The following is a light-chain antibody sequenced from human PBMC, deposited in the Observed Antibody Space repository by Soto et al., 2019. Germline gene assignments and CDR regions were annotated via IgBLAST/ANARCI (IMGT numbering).Light chain of an antibody. J-gene: IGKJ1*01. Sequence: EIVLTQFPATLSLSPGERATLSCRASQSVSSYLAWYQQKPGQAPRLLIYGASSRATGIPDRFSGSGSGTDFTLTISRLEPEDFAVYYCQQYGSPSWTFGQGTKWIS. CDR2: GAS. CDR3: QQYGSPSWT. CDR1: QSVSSY. V-gene: IGKV3-20*01.